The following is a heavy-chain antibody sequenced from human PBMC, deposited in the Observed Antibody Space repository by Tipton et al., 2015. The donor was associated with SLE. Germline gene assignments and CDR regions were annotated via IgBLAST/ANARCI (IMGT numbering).Heavy chain of an antibody. CDR3: ARDHPVAGPFDY. D-gene: IGHD6-19*01. V-gene: IGHV4-38-2*02. CDR2: IYTSGST. CDR1: GYSIITGYY. J-gene: IGHJ4*02. Sequence: TLSLTCAVSGYSIITGYYWGWLLQPPGKGLEWIGRIYTSGSTNYNPSLKSRVTMSVDTSKNQFSLKLSSVTAADTAVYYCARDHPVAGPFDYWGQGTLVTVSS.